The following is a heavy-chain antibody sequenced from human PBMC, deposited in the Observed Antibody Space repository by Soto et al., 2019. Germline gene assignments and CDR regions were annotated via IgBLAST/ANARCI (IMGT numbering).Heavy chain of an antibody. CDR3: ARTLYGDYAFDI. CDR1: GFTFSIYS. CDR2: ISSSSSYI. D-gene: IGHD4-17*01. V-gene: IGHV3-21*01. Sequence: GGSLRLSCAASGFTFSIYSMNWVRQAPGKGLEWVSSISSSSSYIYYADSLKGRFTISRDNATNSLYLQMNSLRAEDTAVYYCARTLYGDYAFDIWGQGTMVTVSS. J-gene: IGHJ3*02.